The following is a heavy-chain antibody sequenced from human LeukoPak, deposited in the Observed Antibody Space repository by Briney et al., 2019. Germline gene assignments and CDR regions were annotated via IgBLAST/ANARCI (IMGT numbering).Heavy chain of an antibody. CDR2: IYSGGST. CDR3: ARGTVWRLGSYGLDV. V-gene: IGHV3-30*14. CDR1: GFTFSSYA. J-gene: IGHJ6*02. D-gene: IGHD3-16*01. Sequence: QPGRSLRLSCAASGFTFSSYAMHWVRQAPGKGLEWVAVIYSGGSTYYGESVKGRFTISRDNSKNTVYLQMNALRAEDSAVYYCARGTVWRLGSYGLDVWGQGTTVTVSS.